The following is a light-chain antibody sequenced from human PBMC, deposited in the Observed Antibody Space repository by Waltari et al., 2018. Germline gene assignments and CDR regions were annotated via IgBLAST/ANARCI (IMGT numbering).Light chain of an antibody. CDR1: SVGSKS. CDR2: DDT. Sequence: SYVLTQPPSVSVAPGQTARITCGGNSVGSKSVHWYQRTPGQAPVVVVYDDTARPSGIPDRFSGSNSENTATLTINSVEAGDEADYFCQVWADSSDFVFGSGTKVTVL. CDR3: QVWADSSDFV. J-gene: IGLJ1*01. V-gene: IGLV3-21*02.